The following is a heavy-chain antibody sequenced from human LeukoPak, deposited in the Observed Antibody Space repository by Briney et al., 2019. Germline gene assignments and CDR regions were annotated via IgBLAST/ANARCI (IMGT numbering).Heavy chain of an antibody. V-gene: IGHV3-48*03. J-gene: IGHJ4*02. Sequence: GGSLRLSCAASGYSFSTLEMNWVRQAPGKGLEWVSCITASGSAIYYADSVKGRFTISRDNAKNSLYLQMNSLRAEDTAVYYCARDIRHRSPYWGQGTLVTVSS. CDR1: GYSFSTLE. D-gene: IGHD1-14*01. CDR2: ITASGSAI. CDR3: ARDIRHRSPY.